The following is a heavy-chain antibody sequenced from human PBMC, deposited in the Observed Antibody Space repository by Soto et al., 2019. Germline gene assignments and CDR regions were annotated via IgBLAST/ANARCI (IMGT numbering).Heavy chain of an antibody. V-gene: IGHV1-18*01. J-gene: IGHJ6*02. Sequence: ASVKVSCKASGYTFTSYGISWVRQAPGQGLEWMGWISAYNGNTNYAQKLQGRVTMTTDTSTSTAYMELRSLRSDDTAVYYCARVLASLLRGVYGMDVWGQGTTVTVSS. CDR1: GYTFTSYG. D-gene: IGHD3-10*01. CDR2: ISAYNGNT. CDR3: ARVLASLLRGVYGMDV.